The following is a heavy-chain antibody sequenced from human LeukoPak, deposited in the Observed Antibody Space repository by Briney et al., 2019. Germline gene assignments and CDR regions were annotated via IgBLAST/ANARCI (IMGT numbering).Heavy chain of an antibody. D-gene: IGHD2-2*01. CDR1: GGSFSGYY. CDR3: ARGENTGYCSSTSCVYWFDP. V-gene: IGHV4-34*01. Sequence: SETLSLTCAVYGGSFSGYYWSWIRQPPGKGLEWIGEINHSGSTNYNPSLKSRVTISVDTSKNQFSLKLSSVTAADTAVYYCARGENTGYCSSTSCVYWFDPWGQGTLVTVSS. J-gene: IGHJ5*02. CDR2: INHSGST.